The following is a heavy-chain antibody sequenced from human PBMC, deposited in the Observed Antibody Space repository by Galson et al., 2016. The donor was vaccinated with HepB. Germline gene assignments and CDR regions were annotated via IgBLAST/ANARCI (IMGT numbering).Heavy chain of an antibody. J-gene: IGHJ5*02. V-gene: IGHV4-30-2*01. CDR3: AKGSGYP. Sequence: TLSLTCTVSGGSIRSDYYSWNWIRQTPGKGLEWIGYVYHDARTYYNPSLKSRVSISVDTSKNQFSLKLTSVTAADTAVYYCAKGSGYPWGRGTLVTVSS. CDR2: VYHDART. D-gene: IGHD2-2*03. CDR1: GGSIRSDYYS.